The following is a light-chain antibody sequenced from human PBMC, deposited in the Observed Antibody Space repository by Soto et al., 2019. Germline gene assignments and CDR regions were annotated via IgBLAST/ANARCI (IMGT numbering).Light chain of an antibody. V-gene: IGKV3-20*01. CDR3: QHYGGSFI. Sequence: EIVLTQSPGTLSLSPGEGATVSCRVSQSINSKSLVWYQRKFGQAPRLLIYNTPSRATGIPDRFSGSGSGTDFTLSISRLEPEDFAAYYCQHYGGSFIFGPGTKVDIK. CDR1: QSINSKS. J-gene: IGKJ3*01. CDR2: NTP.